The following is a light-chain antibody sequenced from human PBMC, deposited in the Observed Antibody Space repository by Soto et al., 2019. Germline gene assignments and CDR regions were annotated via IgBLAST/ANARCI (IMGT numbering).Light chain of an antibody. V-gene: IGKV1-5*01. J-gene: IGKJ2*01. CDR2: DDS. CDR3: QHYGGLYT. Sequence: DFHMTQSPSTLSASVGDRVTITCRTSQNVYSWLAWYQQKPGKAPKLLIFDDSILQSGVPSRFNGSASGTEFTLTISSLQPDDFATYYCQHYGGLYTFGQGTKLEIK. CDR1: QNVYSW.